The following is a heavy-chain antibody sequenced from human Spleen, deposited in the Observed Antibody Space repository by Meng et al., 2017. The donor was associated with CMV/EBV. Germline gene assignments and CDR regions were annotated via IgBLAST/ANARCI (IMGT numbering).Heavy chain of an antibody. J-gene: IGHJ4*02. CDR2: IKQDGSEK. V-gene: IGHV3-7*01. Sequence: GESLKISCAASGFTFSSYWMSWVRQAPGKGLEWVANIKQDGSEKYYVDSVKGRFTISRDNAKNSLYLQMNSLRAEDTAVYYCAKCLGGTGSDYWGQGTLVTVSS. D-gene: IGHD3-16*01. CDR3: AKCLGGTGSDY. CDR1: GFTFSSYW.